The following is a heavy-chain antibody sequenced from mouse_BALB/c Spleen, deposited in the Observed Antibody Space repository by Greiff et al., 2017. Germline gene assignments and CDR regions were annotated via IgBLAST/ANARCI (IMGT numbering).Heavy chain of an antibody. CDR2: ISSGGGST. CDR3: ARHSRYDRYAMDY. V-gene: IGHV5-12-1*01. J-gene: IGHJ4*01. D-gene: IGHD2-12*01. CDR1: GFAFSSYD. Sequence: EVKLMESGGGLVKPGGSLKLSCAASGFAFSSYDMSWVRQTPEKRLEWVAYISSGGGSTYYPDTVKGRFTISRDNAKNTLYLQMSGLKSEDTAMYYCARHSRYDRYAMDYWGQGTSVTVSS.